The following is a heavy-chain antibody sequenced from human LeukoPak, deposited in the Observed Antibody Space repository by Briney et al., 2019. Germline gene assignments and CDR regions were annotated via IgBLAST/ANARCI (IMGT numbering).Heavy chain of an antibody. CDR2: ISSSASTI. D-gene: IGHD4-17*01. Sequence: PGGSLRLSCAASGFTFSDYYMSWIRQAPGKGLEWISYISSSASTIYCADSVKGRFTISRDNAKNSLFLQMNSLRAEDTAVYYCARGRTYGPFDYWGQGTLVTVSS. CDR1: GFTFSDYY. J-gene: IGHJ4*02. V-gene: IGHV3-11*01. CDR3: ARGRTYGPFDY.